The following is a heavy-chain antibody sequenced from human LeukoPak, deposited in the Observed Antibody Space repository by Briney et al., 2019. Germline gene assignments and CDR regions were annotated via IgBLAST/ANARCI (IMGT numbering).Heavy chain of an antibody. CDR3: AREGKTDCSSTSCYPLDV. Sequence: GGSLRLSCAASGFTFSSYSMNWARQAPGKGLEWVSSISSSSSYIYYADSVKGRFTISRDNAKNSLYLQMNSLRAEDTAVYYCAREGKTDCSSTSCYPLDVWGKGTTVTVSS. D-gene: IGHD2-2*01. J-gene: IGHJ6*04. CDR2: ISSSSSYI. V-gene: IGHV3-21*01. CDR1: GFTFSSYS.